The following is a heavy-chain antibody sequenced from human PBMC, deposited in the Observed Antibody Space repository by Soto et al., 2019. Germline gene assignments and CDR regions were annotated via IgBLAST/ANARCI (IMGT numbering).Heavy chain of an antibody. CDR3: AISQQLAIMDV. V-gene: IGHV1-3*01. Sequence: AAEKVSCKASGYSFTSYAMHWVRQAPGKRIEWIGWINAGNGNTKYSQKFQGRVTITRDTSASTAYMELSSLISEDTSVYFCAISQQLAIMDVWGQGTLVTVSS. CDR1: GYSFTSYA. D-gene: IGHD6-13*01. J-gene: IGHJ6*02. CDR2: INAGNGNT.